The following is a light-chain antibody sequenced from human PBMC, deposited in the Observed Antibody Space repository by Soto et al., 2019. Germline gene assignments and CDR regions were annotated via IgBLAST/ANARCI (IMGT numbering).Light chain of an antibody. J-gene: IGKJ1*01. CDR3: QHYVSSPWT. CDR1: QSVSSNY. V-gene: IGKV3-20*01. CDR2: GAS. Sequence: EIVLTQSPGTLSLSPGERATLSCRASQSVSSNYLAWYQQKPGQAPRVLIYGASSRVTGIPDRFSGSGSGTDSTLTISRLEPEDFAVYYCQHYVSSPWTFGQGTKVDIK.